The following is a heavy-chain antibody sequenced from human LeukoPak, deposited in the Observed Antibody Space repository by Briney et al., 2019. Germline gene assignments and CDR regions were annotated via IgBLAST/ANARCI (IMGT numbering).Heavy chain of an antibody. CDR2: ISPSNGNT. CDR1: GYTFRSYS. J-gene: IGHJ4*02. Sequence: ASVKASCKASGYTFRSYSISWVRQAPGQGLEWMGWISPSNGNTNYAQKLQDRVTMTTDTSTRTVYMELRSLRSDDTAVYYCARDSGWELQQFYFDHWGQGTLVTVSS. V-gene: IGHV1-18*04. D-gene: IGHD1-26*01. CDR3: ARDSGWELQQFYFDH.